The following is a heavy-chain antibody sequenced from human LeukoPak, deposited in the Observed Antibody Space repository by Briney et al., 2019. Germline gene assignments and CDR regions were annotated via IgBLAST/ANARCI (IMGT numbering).Heavy chain of an antibody. CDR1: GFTFSSYW. V-gene: IGHV3-74*01. D-gene: IGHD3-22*01. J-gene: IGHJ3*02. CDR3: ARDYYDSSGYYGRDFDI. CDR2: INTDGSST. Sequence: GGSLGLSCAASGFTFSSYWMHWVRQAPGKGLVWVSRINTDGSSTSYADSVKGRFTISRDNAKNTLYLQMNSLRAEDTAVYYCARDYYDSSGYYGRDFDIWGQGTMVTVSS.